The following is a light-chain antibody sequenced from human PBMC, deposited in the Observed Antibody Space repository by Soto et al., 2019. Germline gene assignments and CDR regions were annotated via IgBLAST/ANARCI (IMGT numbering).Light chain of an antibody. Sequence: EVVLTQSPATLSFSPGERASRSCRSSQSVRTYLAWYQQKPGQAPRLLIHDVSDRATGIPARFSGSGSGTDFTLTISSLEPEDFAVYYCQQRSNWPPITFGQGTRLEIK. J-gene: IGKJ5*01. CDR3: QQRSNWPPIT. V-gene: IGKV3-11*01. CDR2: DVS. CDR1: QSVRTY.